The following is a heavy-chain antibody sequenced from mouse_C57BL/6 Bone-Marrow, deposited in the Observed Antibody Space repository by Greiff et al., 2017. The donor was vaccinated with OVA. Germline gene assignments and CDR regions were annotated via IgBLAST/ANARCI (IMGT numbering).Heavy chain of an antibody. D-gene: IGHD1-1*01. CDR3: AREGGLLHFDY. V-gene: IGHV1-50*01. CDR1: VSTFTSYC. Sequence: QVQLQQPGAELVTPGASVKLSCKASVSTFTSYCMQWLKPRPGQVLSWIGEIDPSDSYTNYNQKFKGKATLTVDTSSSTAYMQLSSLTSEDSAVYYCAREGGLLHFDYWGQGTTLTVSS. J-gene: IGHJ2*01. CDR2: IDPSDSYT.